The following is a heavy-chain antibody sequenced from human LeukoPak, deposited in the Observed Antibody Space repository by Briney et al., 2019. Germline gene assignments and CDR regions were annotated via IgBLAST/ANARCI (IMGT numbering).Heavy chain of an antibody. CDR3: ARGPYYYGSGSYYNNHDWFDP. V-gene: IGHV3-21*01. CDR2: ISSSSSYI. CDR1: GFTFSSYS. J-gene: IGHJ5*02. D-gene: IGHD3-10*01. Sequence: PGGSLRLSCAASGFTFSSYSMNWVRQAPGKGLEWVSSISSSSSYIYYADSVKGRFTISRDNAKNSLYLQMNSLRAEDTAVYYCARGPYYYGSGSYYNNHDWFDPWGQGTLVTVSS.